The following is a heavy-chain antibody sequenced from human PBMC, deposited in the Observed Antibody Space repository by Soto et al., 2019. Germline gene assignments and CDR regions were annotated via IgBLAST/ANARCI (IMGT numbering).Heavy chain of an antibody. CDR3: GRSGYFAEYLQH. V-gene: IGHV4-59*08. D-gene: IGHD3-3*01. CDR1: GGSISSYY. J-gene: IGHJ1*01. CDR2: IYYSGST. Sequence: SETLSLTCTVSGGSISSYYWSWIRQPPGKGLEWIGYIYYSGSTNYNPSLKSRVTISVDTSKNQFSLQLNSVTPEDTAVYYCGRSGYFAEYLQHWGQGTQVTVSS.